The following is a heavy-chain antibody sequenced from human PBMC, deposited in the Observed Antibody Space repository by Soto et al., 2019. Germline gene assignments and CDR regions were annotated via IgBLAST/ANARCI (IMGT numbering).Heavy chain of an antibody. CDR3: ARNQRIVRNFDY. D-gene: IGHD1-26*01. CDR1: GGSISSSSYY. Sequence: SETLSLTCTVSGGSISSSSYYWGWIRQPPGKGLEWIGSIYYSGSTYYNPSLKSRVTISVDTSKNQFSLKLSSVTAADTAVYYCARNQRIVRNFDYWGQGTLVTVSS. CDR2: IYYSGST. J-gene: IGHJ4*02. V-gene: IGHV4-39*01.